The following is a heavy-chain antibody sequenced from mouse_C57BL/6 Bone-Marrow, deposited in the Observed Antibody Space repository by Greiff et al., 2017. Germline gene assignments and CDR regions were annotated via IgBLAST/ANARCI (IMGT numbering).Heavy chain of an antibody. CDR2: IDPSDSYT. CDR1: GYTFTSYW. J-gene: IGHJ2*01. CDR3: AIEGLRRCFDY. Sequence: QVQLKQPGAELVMPGASVKLSCKASGYTFTSYWMHWVKQRPGQGLEWIGEIDPSDSYTNYNQKFKGKSTLTVDKSSSTAYMQLSSLTSEDSAVYYCAIEGLRRCFDYWGQGTTLTVSS. V-gene: IGHV1-69*01. D-gene: IGHD2-4*01.